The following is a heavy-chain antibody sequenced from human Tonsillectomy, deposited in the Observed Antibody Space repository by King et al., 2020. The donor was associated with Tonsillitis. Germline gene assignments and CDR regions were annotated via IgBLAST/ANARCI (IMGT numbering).Heavy chain of an antibody. D-gene: IGHD6-13*01. CDR1: GGSISSGDYY. V-gene: IGHV4-30-4*01. CDR2: IYYSGST. CDR3: AIDDSGSGTPSFDY. Sequence: VQLQESGPGLVKPSQTLSLTCTVSGGSISSGDYYWSWIRQPPGKGLEWIGYIYYSGSTYYNPSLKSRVTISVDTSKNPFSLKLSSVTTADTAVYYWAIDDSGSGTPSFDYWGPGTLVSVSS. J-gene: IGHJ4*02.